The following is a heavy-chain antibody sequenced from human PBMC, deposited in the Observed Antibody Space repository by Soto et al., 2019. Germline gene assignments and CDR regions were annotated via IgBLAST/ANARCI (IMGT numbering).Heavy chain of an antibody. D-gene: IGHD4-17*01. CDR2: IYYSGST. V-gene: IGHV4-39*01. Sequence: QLQLQESGPGLVKPSETLSLTCTVSGGSISSSSYYWGWIRQPPGKGLEWIGSIYYSGSTYYNPSLKSRVTISVDTSKTQFSLKLSSVTAADTAVYYCARRSTVTRGTTFDYLGQGTLVTVSS. CDR3: ARRSTVTRGTTFDY. J-gene: IGHJ4*02. CDR1: GGSISSSSYY.